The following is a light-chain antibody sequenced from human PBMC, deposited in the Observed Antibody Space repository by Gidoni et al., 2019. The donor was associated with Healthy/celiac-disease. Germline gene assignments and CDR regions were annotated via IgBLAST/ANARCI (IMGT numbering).Light chain of an antibody. CDR2: GAS. V-gene: IGKV3-20*01. Sequence: EIVLTQSPGTLSLSPGERATLSCRASQSVSSSYLAWYHQKPGQAPRLLIYGASSRATGIPDRFSGSGSGTDLTLNISRLEPEDFAVYYCQQYGSSQGYTFGQGTKLEIK. CDR1: QSVSSSY. CDR3: QQYGSSQGYT. J-gene: IGKJ2*01.